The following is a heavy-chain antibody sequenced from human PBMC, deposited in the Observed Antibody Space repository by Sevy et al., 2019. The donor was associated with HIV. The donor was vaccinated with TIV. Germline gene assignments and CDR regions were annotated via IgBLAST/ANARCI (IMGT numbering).Heavy chain of an antibody. CDR2: LSFGCGKI. Sequence: GGSLRLSCAASGFAFYEYSMSWIRQAPGKGLEWVATLSFGCGKINYADSVKGRFTISRDNSKNSFYLQMDNLRVEDTALYYCALAGCARPHDYWGQGTRVSVSS. V-gene: IGHV3-23*01. D-gene: IGHD2-2*02. CDR1: GFAFYEYS. CDR3: ALAGCARPHDY. J-gene: IGHJ4*02.